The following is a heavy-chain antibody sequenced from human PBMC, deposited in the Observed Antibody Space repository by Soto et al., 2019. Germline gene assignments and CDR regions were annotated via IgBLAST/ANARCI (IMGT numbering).Heavy chain of an antibody. Sequence: ASVKVSCKASGYTFTSYGISWVQQAPGQGLEWMGWISAYNGNTNYAQKLQGRVTMTTDTSTSTAYMELRSLRSDDTAVYYCARNPHSSSWNPLYWYFDLWGRGTLVTVSS. CDR3: ARNPHSSSWNPLYWYFDL. D-gene: IGHD6-13*01. V-gene: IGHV1-18*01. CDR1: GYTFTSYG. J-gene: IGHJ2*01. CDR2: ISAYNGNT.